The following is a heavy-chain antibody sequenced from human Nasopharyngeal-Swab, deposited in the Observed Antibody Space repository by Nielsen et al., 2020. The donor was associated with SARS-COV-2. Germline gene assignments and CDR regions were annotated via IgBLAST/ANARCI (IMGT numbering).Heavy chain of an antibody. V-gene: IGHV3-21*01. CDR3: AKDRVGRKALDY. Sequence: GGSLRLSCAASGFTFSSYSMNWVRQAPGKGLEWVSSISSSSSYIYYADPVKGRFPISRDNSKNTLYLQMNSLRAEDTAVYYCAKDRVGRKALDYWGQGTLVTVSS. CDR1: GFTFSSYS. CDR2: ISSSSSYI. J-gene: IGHJ4*02. D-gene: IGHD1-26*01.